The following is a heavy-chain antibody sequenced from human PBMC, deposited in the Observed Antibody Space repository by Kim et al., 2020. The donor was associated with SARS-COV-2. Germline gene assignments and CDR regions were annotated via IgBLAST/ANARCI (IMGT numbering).Heavy chain of an antibody. V-gene: IGHV1-3*01. J-gene: IGHJ3*02. CDR1: GYTFTSYA. Sequence: ASVKVSCKASGYTFTSYAMHWVRQAPGQRLEWMGWINAGNGNTKYSQKFQGRVTIIRDTSASTAYMELSSLRSEDTAVYYCARVESDFWSGMAFDIWGQGTMVTVSS. CDR3: ARVESDFWSGMAFDI. D-gene: IGHD3-3*01. CDR2: INAGNGNT.